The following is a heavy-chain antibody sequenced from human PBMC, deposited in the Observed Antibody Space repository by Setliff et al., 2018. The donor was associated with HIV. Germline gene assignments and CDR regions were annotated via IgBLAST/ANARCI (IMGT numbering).Heavy chain of an antibody. J-gene: IGHJ5*02. V-gene: IGHV1-69*13. CDR2: IIPMYGVA. CDR3: ARDGVIAAAGTDWFDP. Sequence: SVKVSCKASGGTFSSYVISWVRQAPGQGPEWMGGIIPMYGVANYAQKIQGRVTITADESTSTAYMELSSLRSEDTAVYYCARDGVIAAAGTDWFDPWGQGTLVTVSS. D-gene: IGHD6-13*01. CDR1: GGTFSSYV.